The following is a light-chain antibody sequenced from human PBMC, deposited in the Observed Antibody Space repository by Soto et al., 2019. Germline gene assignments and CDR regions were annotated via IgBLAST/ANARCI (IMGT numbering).Light chain of an antibody. CDR2: EIS. V-gene: IGKV3-15*01. J-gene: IGKJ2*03. Sequence: DIAMTQFPDTRSVSPGERATLSCRASPSVSSNFAWYHQKPGQPPRLLISEISTRATGILTRFSGSGSGTEFTLSISSLQSEDWAVYYCKQYNNWYSFGQGTKREIK. CDR3: KQYNNWYS. CDR1: PSVSSN.